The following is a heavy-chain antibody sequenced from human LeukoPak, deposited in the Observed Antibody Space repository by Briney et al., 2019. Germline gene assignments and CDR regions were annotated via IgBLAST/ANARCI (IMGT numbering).Heavy chain of an antibody. CDR2: ISSDGGAT. D-gene: IGHD2-15*01. J-gene: IGHJ4*02. CDR1: GFTFSRFP. CDR3: AREVAYYDY. Sequence: GGSLRLSCAASGFTFSRFPMHWVRQDPGKGLEYVSAISSDGGATYYANSVKGRFTISRDNSKNTLYLQMGSLRAEDMAVYYCAREVAYYDYWGQGTLVTVSS. V-gene: IGHV3-64*01.